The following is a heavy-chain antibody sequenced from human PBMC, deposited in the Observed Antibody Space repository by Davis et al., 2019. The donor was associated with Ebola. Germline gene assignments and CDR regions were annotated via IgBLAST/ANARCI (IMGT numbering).Heavy chain of an antibody. J-gene: IGHJ4*02. D-gene: IGHD1-1*01. Sequence: LRLSCTVSGGSISSGGHSWSWIRQPPGEGLDWIGYIDHTGFTFYKPSLKSRLTISADKSKNQFSLRMTSVTAADTAVYYCARAYNWNPLGLQFWGQGVLVAVSS. CDR2: IDHTGFT. V-gene: IGHV4-30-2*01. CDR1: GGSISSGGHS. CDR3: ARAYNWNPLGLQF.